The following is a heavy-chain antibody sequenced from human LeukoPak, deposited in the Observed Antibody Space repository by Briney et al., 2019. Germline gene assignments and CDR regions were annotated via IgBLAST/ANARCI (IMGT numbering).Heavy chain of an antibody. CDR3: ARHPIDDFWSGYSPVYYYYGMDV. CDR2: IYYSGST. CDR1: GGSISSSSYY. V-gene: IGHV4-39*01. D-gene: IGHD3-3*01. J-gene: IGHJ6*02. Sequence: SETLSLTCTVSGGSISSSSYYWGWIRQPPGKGLGWIGSIYYSGSTYYNPSLKSRVTISVDTSKNQFSLKLSSVTAADTAVYYCARHPIDDFWSGYSPVYYYYGMDVWGQGTTVTVSS.